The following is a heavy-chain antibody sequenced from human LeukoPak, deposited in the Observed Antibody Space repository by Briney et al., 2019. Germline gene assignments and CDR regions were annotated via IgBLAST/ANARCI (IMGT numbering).Heavy chain of an antibody. CDR2: IYYSGST. CDR1: GGSISSSSYY. CDR3: ARGRRFLEWLNNWFDP. Sequence: PSETLSLTCTVSGGSISSSSYYWGWIRQPPGKGLEWIGSIYYSGSTNYNPSLKSRVTISVDTSKNQFSLKLSSVTAADTAVYYCARGRRFLEWLNNWFDPWGQGTLVTVSS. D-gene: IGHD3-3*01. V-gene: IGHV4-39*07. J-gene: IGHJ5*02.